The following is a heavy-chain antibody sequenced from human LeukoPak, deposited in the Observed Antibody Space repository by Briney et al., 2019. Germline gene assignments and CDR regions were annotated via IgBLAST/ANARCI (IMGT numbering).Heavy chain of an antibody. CDR2: IIPILGIA. CDR1: GGTFSSYA. D-gene: IGHD5-18*01. CDR3: ARDRMSYGYVD. V-gene: IGHV1-69*04. J-gene: IGHJ4*02. Sequence: SVKVSCKASGGTFSSYAISWVRQAPGQGLEWMGRIIPILGIANYAQKFQGRVTITADKSTSTAYMGLSSLRSEDTAVYYCARDRMSYGYVDWGQGTLVTVSS.